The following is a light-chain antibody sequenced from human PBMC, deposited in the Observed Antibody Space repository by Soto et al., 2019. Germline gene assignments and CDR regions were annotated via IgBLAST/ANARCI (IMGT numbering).Light chain of an antibody. CDR3: QQYNDWPPLT. Sequence: EIVLTQSPATLSVSPGERVTLSCRASQSVTSNLAWYQQKPGQAPRLLIYGASSRATGIPARFSGSGSGTEFTLTISGLQSEDFAVYYCQQYNDWPPLTFGGGTKVDIK. CDR2: GAS. CDR1: QSVTSN. J-gene: IGKJ4*01. V-gene: IGKV3-15*01.